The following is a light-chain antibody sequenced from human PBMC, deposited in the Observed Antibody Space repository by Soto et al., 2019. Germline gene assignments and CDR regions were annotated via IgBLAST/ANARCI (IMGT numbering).Light chain of an antibody. V-gene: IGLV4-60*02. CDR2: LEGSGSY. CDR1: SGHSSYI. Sequence: QSVLTQSSSASASLGSSVKLTCTLSSGHSSYIIAWHQQQPGKAPRYLMKLEGSGSYNKGSGVPDRFSGSSSGADRYLTISNLQFEDEADYYCETWESNTQNWVFGGGTKHTVL. CDR3: ETWESNTQNWV. J-gene: IGLJ3*02.